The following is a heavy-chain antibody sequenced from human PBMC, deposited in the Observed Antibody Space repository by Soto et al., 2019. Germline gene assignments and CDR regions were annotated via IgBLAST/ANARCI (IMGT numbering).Heavy chain of an antibody. Sequence: GGSLRLSCAASGFTFSSYWMSWVRQAPGKGLEWVANIKQDGSGKYYVDSVKGRFTISRDNAKNSLYLQMNSLRAEDMAVYYCARGARGYPTSYWGQGTLVTVSS. J-gene: IGHJ4*02. V-gene: IGHV3-7*03. D-gene: IGHD3-22*01. CDR3: ARGARGYPTSY. CDR1: GFTFSSYW. CDR2: IKQDGSGK.